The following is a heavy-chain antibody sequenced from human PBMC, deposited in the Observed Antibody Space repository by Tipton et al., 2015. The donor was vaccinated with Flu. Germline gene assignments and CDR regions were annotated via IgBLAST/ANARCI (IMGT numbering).Heavy chain of an antibody. CDR1: SYSISSYY. CDR3: ARRDFSNYVSDPKNWFDR. V-gene: IGHV4-59*01. CDR2: FDDTGIS. D-gene: IGHD4-11*01. Sequence: TLSLTCVVSSYSISSYYWSWIRQPPGKGLEWIGFFDDTGISNYNPSLKSRVTIAVDTSRHQFSLKLTSVTAADTAVYYCARRDFSNYVSDPKNWFDRWGQGILVTVSS. J-gene: IGHJ5*02.